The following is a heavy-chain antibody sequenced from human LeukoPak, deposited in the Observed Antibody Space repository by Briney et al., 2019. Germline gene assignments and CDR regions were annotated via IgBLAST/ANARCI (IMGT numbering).Heavy chain of an antibody. J-gene: IGHJ2*01. V-gene: IGHV4-59*01. CDR3: ARLSTNWYFDL. Sequence: PSETLSLTCTVSGGSIGYYCWSWIRQPTGNGLEWIGFVYYSGSTNYKPSLKSRVTITVDTSKNQFSLKLSSVTAADTAVYYCARLSTNWYFDLWGRGTLVTVSS. D-gene: IGHD2-2*01. CDR2: VYYSGST. CDR1: GGSIGYYC.